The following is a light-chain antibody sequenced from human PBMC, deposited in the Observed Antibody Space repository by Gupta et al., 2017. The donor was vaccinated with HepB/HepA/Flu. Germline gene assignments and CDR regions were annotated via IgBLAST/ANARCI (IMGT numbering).Light chain of an antibody. J-gene: IGLJ3*02. CDR2: VERGGNY. CDR1: SGHSGYI. V-gene: IGLV4-60*03. Sequence: QPVLTQSSSASASLGSSVKLTCTLSSGHSGYIIAWHQQQPGQAPRFLMKVERGGNYNKGSGVPDRFSVSRSGADRYLTIANLQSEDEADYYCQTWDSNTRVFGGGTKLTVL. CDR3: QTWDSNTRV.